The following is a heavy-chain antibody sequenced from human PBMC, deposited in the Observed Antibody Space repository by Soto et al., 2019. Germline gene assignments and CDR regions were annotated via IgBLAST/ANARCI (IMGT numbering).Heavy chain of an antibody. J-gene: IGHJ3*02. Sequence: ESGPTLVNPTQTLTLTCTLSGYSVNTAGVAVAWIRQPPGKALEWLALIYWDSDERYSPSLKTRLTITKETSKNQVVLTMTNVDPVDTATYFCAHRQSLVGVFDIWSQGTMVTVSS. CDR2: IYWDSDE. V-gene: IGHV2-5*02. CDR3: AHRQSLVGVFDI. D-gene: IGHD1-26*01. CDR1: GYSVNTAGVA.